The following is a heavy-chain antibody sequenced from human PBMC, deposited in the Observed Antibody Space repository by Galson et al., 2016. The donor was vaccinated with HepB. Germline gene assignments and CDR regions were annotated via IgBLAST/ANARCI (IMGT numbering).Heavy chain of an antibody. CDR1: GFIVSSND. J-gene: IGHJ4*02. CDR2: IFSGGST. Sequence: SLRLSCAASGFIVSSNDMSWVRQAPGKGLQWVSVIFSGGSTYYADSVKGRFTISRDNSKNTLHLQMNSLRAEDTAVYYCARKGGIYSPWGYWGQGTLVTVSS. D-gene: IGHD3-10*01. CDR3: ARKGGIYSPWGY. V-gene: IGHV3-53*01.